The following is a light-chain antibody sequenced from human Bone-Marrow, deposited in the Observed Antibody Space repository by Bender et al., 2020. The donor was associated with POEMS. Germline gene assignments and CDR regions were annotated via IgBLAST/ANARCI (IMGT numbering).Light chain of an antibody. CDR2: GYN. Sequence: ELTQPPSVSVSPGQTARINCSGDALPKQYAYWYQHLPGTAPKLLIYGYNNRPSGVPDRFSGSKSGTSASLAITGLQAEDEGDYYCQSYDNSLGGWVFGGGTKLTVL. J-gene: IGLJ3*02. CDR3: QSYDNSLGGWV. CDR1: DALPKQY. V-gene: IGLV1-40*01.